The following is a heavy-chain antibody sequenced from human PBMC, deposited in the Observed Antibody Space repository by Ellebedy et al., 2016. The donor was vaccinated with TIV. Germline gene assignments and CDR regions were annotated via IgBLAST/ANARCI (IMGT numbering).Heavy chain of an antibody. CDR3: ARHSSSCSGGSCYSGWFDP. D-gene: IGHD2-15*01. J-gene: IGHJ5*02. CDR2: IDPSDSHS. Sequence: GESLKISCKGSGYSFTSYWISWVRQMPGKVLEWMGRIDPSDSHSNYSPSFQGQVTISADKTISTAYLQWSSLKASDTAMYYCARHSSSCSGGSCYSGWFDPWGQGTLVTVSS. V-gene: IGHV5-10-1*04. CDR1: GYSFTSYW.